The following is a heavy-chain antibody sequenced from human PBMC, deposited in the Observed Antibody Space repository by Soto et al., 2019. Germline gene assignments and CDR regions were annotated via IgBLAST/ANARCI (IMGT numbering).Heavy chain of an antibody. CDR3: ARAIGYYGIDV. CDR2: INSDGSST. J-gene: IGHJ6*02. Sequence: GGSLRLSCAASGFTFSSYWMHWVRQAPGKGLVWVSHINSDGSSTTYADSVKGRFTISRDNAKNTLYLQMNSLRAEDTAVYYCARAIGYYGIDVWGQGTTVTVSS. V-gene: IGHV3-74*01. CDR1: GFTFSSYW. D-gene: IGHD3-22*01.